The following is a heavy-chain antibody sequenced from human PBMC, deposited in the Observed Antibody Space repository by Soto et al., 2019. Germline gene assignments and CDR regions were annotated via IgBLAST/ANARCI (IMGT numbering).Heavy chain of an antibody. CDR1: GYIFASHD. J-gene: IGHJ4*02. Sequence: QVRLVQSGAEVKKPGASVKVSCKTSGYIFASHDINWVRQASGQGLEWMGWMNPTSGNTGYAQKFQDRLTLTRDTSMTTAYKELSNLRSDDTAGYYCTRRLSRWPKAEEDPMEDFDYWGQGTLVSVSS. CDR3: TRRLSRWPKAEEDPMEDFDY. CDR2: MNPTSGNT. D-gene: IGHD3-16*02. V-gene: IGHV1-8*01.